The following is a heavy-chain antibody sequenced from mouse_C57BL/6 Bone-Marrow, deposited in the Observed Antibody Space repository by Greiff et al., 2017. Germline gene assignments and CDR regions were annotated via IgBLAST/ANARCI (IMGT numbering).Heavy chain of an antibody. Sequence: VKLVESGAELVKPGASVKLSCKASGYTFTSYWMHWVKQRPGQGLEWIGMIHPNSGSTNYNEKFKSKATLTVDKSSSTAYMQLSSLTSEDSAVYYCARGITTVVATNFDYWGQGTTLTVSS. V-gene: IGHV1-64*01. CDR1: GYTFTSYW. D-gene: IGHD1-1*01. CDR2: IHPNSGST. J-gene: IGHJ2*01. CDR3: ARGITTVVATNFDY.